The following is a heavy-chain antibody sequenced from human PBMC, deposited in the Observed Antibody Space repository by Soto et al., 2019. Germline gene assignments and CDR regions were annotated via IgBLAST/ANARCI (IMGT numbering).Heavy chain of an antibody. CDR1: GGSFSGYY. CDR2: INDSGRT. V-gene: IGHV4-34*01. CDR3: ARARLRSRSQPVNWFDP. J-gene: IGHJ5*02. Sequence: QVQLQQWGAVLLKPSETLSLTCAVYGGSFSGYYWSWIRQPPGKGLEWMGEINDSGRTNYNQSLKSRVTIPVDTSKNQYSLKLSSVTAADTAVYYCARARLRSRSQPVNWFDPWGQGTLVNVSS. D-gene: IGHD4-17*01.